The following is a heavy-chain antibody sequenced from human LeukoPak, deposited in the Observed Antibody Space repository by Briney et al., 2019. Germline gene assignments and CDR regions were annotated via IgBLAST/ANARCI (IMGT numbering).Heavy chain of an antibody. CDR3: AKDGRKQQFVY. CDR1: GFTFSSYG. J-gene: IGHJ4*02. D-gene: IGHD6-13*01. CDR2: ISYDGSNK. Sequence: GGSLRLSCAASGFTFSSYGMHWVRQAPGKGLEWVAVISYDGSNKYYADSVKGRFTISRDNSKNTLYLQMNSLRAEDTAVYYCAKDGRKQQFVYWGQGTLVTVSS. V-gene: IGHV3-30*18.